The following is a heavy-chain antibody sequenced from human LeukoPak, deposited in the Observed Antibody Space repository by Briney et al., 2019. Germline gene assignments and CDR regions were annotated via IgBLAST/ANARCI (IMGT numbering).Heavy chain of an antibody. D-gene: IGHD1-26*01. Sequence: GESLRLSCAASGFTVRSDYMNWVRQAPGKGLEWVSIVYSGGSTYYADSVKGRFTISRDNSKNTMYLQMNSLRAEDTAVYYCARAYYANYGMDVWGQGTTVTVSS. CDR1: GFTVRSDY. CDR3: ARAYYANYGMDV. CDR2: VYSGGST. J-gene: IGHJ6*02. V-gene: IGHV3-53*01.